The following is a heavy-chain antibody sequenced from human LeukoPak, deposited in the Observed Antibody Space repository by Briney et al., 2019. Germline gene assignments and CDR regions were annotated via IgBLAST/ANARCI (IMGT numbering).Heavy chain of an antibody. Sequence: ASVKVSCKASGGTFSSYAISWVRQASGQGLEWMGGIIPIFGTANYAQKFQGRVTITADKSTSTAYMELSSLRSEDTAVYYCARNGYSYGPLYYYYYMDVWGKGTTVTVSS. V-gene: IGHV1-69*06. CDR3: ARNGYSYGPLYYYYYMDV. CDR2: IIPIFGTA. J-gene: IGHJ6*03. CDR1: GGTFSSYA. D-gene: IGHD5-18*01.